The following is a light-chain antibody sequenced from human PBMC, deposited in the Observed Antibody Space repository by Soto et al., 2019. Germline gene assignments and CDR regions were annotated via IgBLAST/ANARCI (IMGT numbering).Light chain of an antibody. CDR2: YDS. J-gene: IGLJ7*01. Sequence: SYELTQPPSVSVAPGKTARITCGGNNIGSKSVHWYQQKPGQAPVLVIYYDSDRPSGIPERFSGSNSGNTATLTISRVEAGDEADYYCQVWDSSSDHAVFGGGTQRTVL. CDR3: QVWDSSSDHAV. V-gene: IGLV3-21*04. CDR1: NIGSKS.